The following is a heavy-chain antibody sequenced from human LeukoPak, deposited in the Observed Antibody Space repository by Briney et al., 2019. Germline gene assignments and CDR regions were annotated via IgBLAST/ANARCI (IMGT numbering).Heavy chain of an antibody. CDR3: ARDGSGYYDTSGYRN. J-gene: IGHJ4*02. CDR1: GGSISSGSYY. D-gene: IGHD3-22*01. V-gene: IGHV4-61*02. CDR2: IYTSGST. Sequence: SETLSLTCSVSGGSISSGSYYWSWLRQPAGKGLEWIGRIYTSGSTNYNPSLKSRVTISLDTSKNQFSLKLSSVTAADTAVYYCARDGSGYYDTSGYRNWGQGTLVTVSS.